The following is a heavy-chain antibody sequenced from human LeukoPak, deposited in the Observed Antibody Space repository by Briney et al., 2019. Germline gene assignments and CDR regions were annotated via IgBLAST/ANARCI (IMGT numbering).Heavy chain of an antibody. V-gene: IGHV4-34*01. CDR1: GGSFSGYY. Sequence: SETLSLTCAVYGGSFSGYYRSWIRQPPGKGLEWIGEINHSGSTNYNPSLKSRVTISVDTSKNQFSLKLSSVTAADTAVYYCASISWGDYWGQGTLVTVSS. D-gene: IGHD3-16*01. CDR2: INHSGST. CDR3: ASISWGDY. J-gene: IGHJ4*02.